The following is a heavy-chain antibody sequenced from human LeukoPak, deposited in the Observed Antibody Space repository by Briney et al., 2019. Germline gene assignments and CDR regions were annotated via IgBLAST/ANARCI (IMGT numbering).Heavy chain of an antibody. CDR2: IRYDGSNK. D-gene: IGHD2-21*02. CDR1: GFTFSNYW. J-gene: IGHJ4*02. V-gene: IGHV3-30*02. Sequence: PGGSLRLSCAASGFTFSNYWMTWVRQAPGKGLEWVAFIRYDGSNKYYADSVKGRFTISRDNSKNTLYLQMNSLRAEDTAVYYCAKPDCGGDCYSVGRPNHLFDYWGQGTLVTVSS. CDR3: AKPDCGGDCYSVGRPNHLFDY.